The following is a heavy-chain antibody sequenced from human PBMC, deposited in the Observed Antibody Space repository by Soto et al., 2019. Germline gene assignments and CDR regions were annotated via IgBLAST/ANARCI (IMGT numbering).Heavy chain of an antibody. CDR2: ISSSSSYI. J-gene: IGHJ4*02. Sequence: GGSLRLSCAASGFPSSSYSMNWFRQPPGKGLEWVSSISSSSSYIYYADSVKGRFTISRENAKNSLYLQMNSLRAEDTAVYYCARGPEYSVPFDYWGQGTLVTVSS. V-gene: IGHV3-21*01. CDR1: GFPSSSYS. D-gene: IGHD6-6*01. CDR3: ARGPEYSVPFDY.